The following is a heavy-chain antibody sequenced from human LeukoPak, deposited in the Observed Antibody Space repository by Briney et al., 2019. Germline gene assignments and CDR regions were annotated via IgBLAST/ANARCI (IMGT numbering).Heavy chain of an antibody. D-gene: IGHD5-18*01. V-gene: IGHV3-11*01. CDR1: GFTFSDYY. CDR3: ARAVSADTAMVYFDY. CDR2: ISNSGSII. J-gene: IGHJ4*02. Sequence: PGGSLRLSCAASGFTFSDYYMSWIRQAPGKGLEWVSYISNSGSIIYYADSVKGRFTVSRDNAKDSLYLQMNSLRAEDTAVYYCARAVSADTAMVYFDYWGQGTLVTVSS.